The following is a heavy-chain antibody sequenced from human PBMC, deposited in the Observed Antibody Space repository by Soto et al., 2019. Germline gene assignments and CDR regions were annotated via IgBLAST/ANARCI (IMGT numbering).Heavy chain of an antibody. Sequence: ASVKVSCKASGGTFSSYATSWVRQAPGQGLEWMGGIIPIFGTANYAQKFQGRVTITADKSTSTAYMELSSLRSEDTAVYYCARASGPSNVVVVAATPYYYGMDVWGQGTTVTVSS. J-gene: IGHJ6*02. CDR1: GGTFSSYA. D-gene: IGHD2-15*01. CDR3: ARASGPSNVVVVAATPYYYGMDV. CDR2: IIPIFGTA. V-gene: IGHV1-69*06.